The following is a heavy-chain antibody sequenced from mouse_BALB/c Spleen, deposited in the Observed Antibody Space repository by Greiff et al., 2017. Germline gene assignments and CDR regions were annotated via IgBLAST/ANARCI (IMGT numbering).Heavy chain of an antibody. CDR1: GFTFSSYT. CDR3: ARHGDYDGYYYAMDY. V-gene: IGHV5-12-2*01. J-gene: IGHJ4*01. CDR2: ISNGGGST. D-gene: IGHD2-3*01. Sequence: DVQLVESGGGLVQPGGSLKLSCAASGFTFSSYTMSWVRQTPEKRLEWVAYISNGGGSTYYPDTVKGRFTISRDNAKNTLYLQMSSLKSEDTAMYYCARHGDYDGYYYAMDYWGQGTSVTVSS.